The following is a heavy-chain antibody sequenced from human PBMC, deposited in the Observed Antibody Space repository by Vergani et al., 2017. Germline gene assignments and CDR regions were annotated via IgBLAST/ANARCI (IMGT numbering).Heavy chain of an antibody. V-gene: IGHV4-34*01. CDR1: GGSFSGYY. D-gene: IGHD2-2*01. CDR3: ARSIVVVPAGLYYYYXMDV. CDR2: INHSGST. Sequence: QVQLQQWGAGLLKPSETLSLTCAVYGGSFSGYYWSWIRQPPGKGLEWIGEINHSGSTNYNPSLKSRVTISVDPSKNPFFLTLSSVTAADTAVYYCARSIVVVPAGLYYYYXMDVWGKGTTVTVSS. J-gene: IGHJ6*03.